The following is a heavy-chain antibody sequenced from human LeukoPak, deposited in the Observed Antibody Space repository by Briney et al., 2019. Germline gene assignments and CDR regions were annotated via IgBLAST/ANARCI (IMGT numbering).Heavy chain of an antibody. V-gene: IGHV4-39*07. CDR2: IYYSGST. CDR3: ARHTWQWLPFDD. J-gene: IGHJ4*02. Sequence: SETLSLTCTVSGGSISSSSYYWGWIRQPPGKGLEWIATIYYSGSTYYNPSLKSRVTISVDTSKNQFSLKLSSVTAADTAIYYCARHTWQWLPFDDWGQGTQVTISS. D-gene: IGHD5-12*01. CDR1: GGSISSSSYY.